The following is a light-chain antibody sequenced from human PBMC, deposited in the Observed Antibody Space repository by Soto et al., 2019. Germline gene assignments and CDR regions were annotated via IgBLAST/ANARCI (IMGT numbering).Light chain of an antibody. CDR2: GAS. J-gene: IGKJ3*01. Sequence: VLTQSPGTLSLSPGDRATLSCRASQSVRSSYVAWYQQKPGQAPRLLIYGASSRATGIPDRFSGSGSGTDFTLIISRLEHEDFAVYYCQQYGSSTFTFGPGTTVDIK. CDR1: QSVRSSY. CDR3: QQYGSSTFT. V-gene: IGKV3-20*01.